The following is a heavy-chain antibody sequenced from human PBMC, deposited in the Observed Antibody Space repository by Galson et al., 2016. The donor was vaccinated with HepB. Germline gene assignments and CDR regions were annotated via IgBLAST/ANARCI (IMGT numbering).Heavy chain of an antibody. CDR1: GFTSSGYA. CDR2: ISGSGRNT. CDR3: ASRRYTGRGGYSSSWLREY. D-gene: IGHD6-13*01. Sequence: SLRLSCAVSGFTSSGYAMSWVRQAPGKGLEWVATISGSGRNTYYADSVKGRFTISRDNSKNTMFLQLSSLRADDTAVYYCASRRYTGRGGYSSSWLREYWGQGTLVTVSS. J-gene: IGHJ4*02. V-gene: IGHV3-23*01.